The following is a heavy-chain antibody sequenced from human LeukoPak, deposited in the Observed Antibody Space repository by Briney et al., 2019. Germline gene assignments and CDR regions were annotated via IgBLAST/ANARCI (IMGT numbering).Heavy chain of an antibody. CDR2: ISSGSTYT. D-gene: IGHD4-23*01. CDR1: GFIFSDYY. J-gene: IGHJ4*02. CDR3: ARGDYGGDYFDY. Sequence: GGSLRLSCTASGFIFSDYYMIWIRQAPGKRLEWVSYISSGSTYTNYADSVEGRFTISRDNAKNSLYLQMNSLRAEDTAVYYCARGDYGGDYFDYWGQGTLVTVSS. V-gene: IGHV3-11*05.